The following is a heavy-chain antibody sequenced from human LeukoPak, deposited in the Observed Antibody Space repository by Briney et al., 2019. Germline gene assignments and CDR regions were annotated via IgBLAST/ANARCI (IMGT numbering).Heavy chain of an antibody. CDR1: GFSLSTSGVA. CDR2: IYWDDVK. J-gene: IGHJ4*02. V-gene: IGHV2-5*02. CDR3: VLRRGAPGYFDY. D-gene: IGHD1-26*01. Sequence: SGPTVMKPTQTLTLTCTFSGFSLSTSGVAVGWIRQPPGKAMEWLALIYWDDVKRYSPSLMGRLTITKDTSKNQVVLTMTNMDPVDTATYYCVLRRGAPGYFDYWGQGTLVTVSS.